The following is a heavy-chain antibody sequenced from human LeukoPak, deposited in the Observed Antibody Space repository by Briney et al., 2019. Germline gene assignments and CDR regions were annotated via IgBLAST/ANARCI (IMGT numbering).Heavy chain of an antibody. V-gene: IGHV3-30-3*01. Sequence: GGSLRLSCAGSGCTFSSYAMHWVRQAPGKGLEWVAGILHDGSNKYYADSVKGRFTISRDNSKNTLSLQMNSLRADDTAVYYCGRDGDSSGYFYFDNWGQGTLVTVSS. J-gene: IGHJ4*02. CDR3: GRDGDSSGYFYFDN. CDR1: GCTFSSYA. D-gene: IGHD3-22*01. CDR2: ILHDGSNK.